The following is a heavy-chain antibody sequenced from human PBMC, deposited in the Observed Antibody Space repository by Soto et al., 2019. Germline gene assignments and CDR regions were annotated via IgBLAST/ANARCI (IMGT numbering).Heavy chain of an antibody. CDR1: GGSISSGGYY. CDR3: ARVGGIEVAGTGGDYFDY. CDR2: IYYSGST. J-gene: IGHJ4*02. V-gene: IGHV4-31*03. Sequence: SENLSLPCTVSGGSISSGGYYWSWIRQHPGKGLEWIGYIYYSGSTYYNPSLKSRVTISVDTSKNQFSLKLSSVTAADTAVYYCARVGGIEVAGTGGDYFDYWGQGTLVTVSS. D-gene: IGHD6-19*01.